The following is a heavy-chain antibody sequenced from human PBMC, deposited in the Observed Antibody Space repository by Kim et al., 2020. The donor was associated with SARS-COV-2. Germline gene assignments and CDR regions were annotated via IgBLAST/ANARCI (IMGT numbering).Heavy chain of an antibody. CDR3: ARRGGDYYVSSGYYMYYFDC. J-gene: IGHJ4*02. V-gene: IGHV1-18*04. CDR2: ISAYNGNT. CDR1: GYTFTSYG. D-gene: IGHD3-22*01. Sequence: ASVKVSCKASGYTFTSYGISWVRQAPGQGLEWMGWISAYNGNTNYAQKLQGRVTMTTDTSTSTAYMELRSLRSDDTAVYYCARRGGDYYVSSGYYMYYFDCWGQGSLVTVSS.